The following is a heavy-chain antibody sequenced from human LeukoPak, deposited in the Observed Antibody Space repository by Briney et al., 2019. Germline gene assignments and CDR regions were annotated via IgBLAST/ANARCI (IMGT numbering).Heavy chain of an antibody. V-gene: IGHV3-23*01. J-gene: IGHJ5*02. CDR1: GITLNNNA. Sequence: GESLRLSCAASGITLNNNAMSWVRQAPGKGPEWVSSISINGGTTYYADSVKGRFTISRDNSKNTLYLQMNSLRAEDTAVYYCAKDLRSLYESGNYGRFDPWGQGALVTVSS. CDR2: ISINGGTT. D-gene: IGHD3-10*01. CDR3: AKDLRSLYESGNYGRFDP.